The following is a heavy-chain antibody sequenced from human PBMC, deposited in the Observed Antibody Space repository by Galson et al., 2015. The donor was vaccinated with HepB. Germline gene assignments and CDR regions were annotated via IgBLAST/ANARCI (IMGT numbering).Heavy chain of an antibody. D-gene: IGHD3-22*01. CDR3: ARAAPYYYDSSGYYSYFDP. CDR1: GYTFTNYA. CDR2: INTGNGNR. V-gene: IGHV1-3*04. Sequence: SVKVSCKASGYTFTNYAMHWVRQAPGQRLEWMGWINTGNGNRKYSQKFQGRLTIIRDTSASTAYMELSSLRSEDTAVYYCARAAPYYYDSSGYYSYFDPWGQGTLVTVSS. J-gene: IGHJ5*02.